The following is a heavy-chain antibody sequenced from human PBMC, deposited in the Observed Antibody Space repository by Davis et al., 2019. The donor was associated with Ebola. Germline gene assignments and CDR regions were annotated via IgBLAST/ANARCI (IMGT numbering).Heavy chain of an antibody. CDR1: GYTFTGYY. CDR2: INPNSGGT. CDR3: ARDRLRDTIFGVVIMAGDFDP. J-gene: IGHJ5*02. Sequence: ASVQVSCKASGYTFTGYYMHWVRQAPGQGLEWMGRINPNSGGTNYAQKFQGRVTMTRDTSISTAYMELSRLRSDDTAVYYCARDRLRDTIFGVVIMAGDFDPWGQGTLVTVSS. V-gene: IGHV1-2*06. D-gene: IGHD3-3*01.